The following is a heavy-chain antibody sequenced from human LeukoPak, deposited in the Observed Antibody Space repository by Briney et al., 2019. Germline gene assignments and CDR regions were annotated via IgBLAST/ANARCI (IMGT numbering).Heavy chain of an antibody. CDR1: GYTFTSYG. Sequence: EASVKVSCKASGYTFTSYGISWVRQAPGQGLEWMGWISAYNGNTNYAQKLQGRVTMTTDTSTSTAYMELRSLRSDDTAVYYCARDLAAVAGLDYFDYWGQGTLVTVSS. J-gene: IGHJ4*02. CDR2: ISAYNGNT. CDR3: ARDLAAVAGLDYFDY. V-gene: IGHV1-18*01. D-gene: IGHD6-19*01.